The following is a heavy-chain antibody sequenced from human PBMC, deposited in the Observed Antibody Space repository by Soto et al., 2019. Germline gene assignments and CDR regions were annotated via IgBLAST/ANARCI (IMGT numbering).Heavy chain of an antibody. J-gene: IGHJ4*02. D-gene: IGHD5-18*01. CDR2: INHSGST. V-gene: IGHV4-34*01. Sequence: PSETLSLTCAFYGGSFSGYYWSWIRQPPGKGLEWIGEINHSGSTNYNPSLKSRVTISVDTSENQFSLKLSSVTAADTAVYYCARGLPGYSYDKGYYFDYWGQGTLVTVSS. CDR1: GGSFSGYY. CDR3: ARGLPGYSYDKGYYFDY.